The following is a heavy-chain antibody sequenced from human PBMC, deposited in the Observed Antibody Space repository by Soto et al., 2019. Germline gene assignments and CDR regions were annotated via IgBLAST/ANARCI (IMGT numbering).Heavy chain of an antibody. J-gene: IGHJ6*02. Sequence: GGSLRLSCAASGFTFSSYSMNWVRQAPGKGLEWVSYISSSSSTIYYADSVKGRFTISRDNAKNSLYLQMNSLRDEDTAVYYCARVTETINWYYYYGMDVWGQGTTVTVSS. D-gene: IGHD1-1*01. CDR2: ISSSSSTI. CDR1: GFTFSSYS. V-gene: IGHV3-48*02. CDR3: ARVTETINWYYYYGMDV.